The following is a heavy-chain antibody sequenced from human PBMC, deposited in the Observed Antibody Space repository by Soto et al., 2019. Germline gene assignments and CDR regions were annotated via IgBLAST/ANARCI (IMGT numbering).Heavy chain of an antibody. J-gene: IGHJ6*02. CDR2: ISSSGSTI. D-gene: IGHD3-22*01. Sequence: EVQLVESGGGLVQPGGSLRLSCATSGFTFSDYRMNWVRQAPGKGLEWVSYISSSGSTIYYADSVKGRFTISRDNAKNSLYLQMHSLRGEDTAVYYCARDSSGYYPDVWGQGTTVTVSS. V-gene: IGHV3-48*01. CDR1: GFTFSDYR. CDR3: ARDSSGYYPDV.